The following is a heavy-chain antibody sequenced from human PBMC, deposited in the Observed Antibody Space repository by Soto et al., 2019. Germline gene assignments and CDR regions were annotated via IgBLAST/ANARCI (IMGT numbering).Heavy chain of an antibody. V-gene: IGHV1-2*02. CDR2: INPKTAAT. J-gene: IGHJ6*02. Sequence: ASVKVSCKPSGYSFNDYFIQWVRQAPGQGLEWVAWINPKTAATNYAKKFQGRVSLTWDTSSTTAYMELTRLRPDDTAVYYCARIKWGLNYYNGMDVWGQGTTVTVSS. CDR3: ARIKWGLNYYNGMDV. CDR1: GYSFNDYF. D-gene: IGHD1-26*01.